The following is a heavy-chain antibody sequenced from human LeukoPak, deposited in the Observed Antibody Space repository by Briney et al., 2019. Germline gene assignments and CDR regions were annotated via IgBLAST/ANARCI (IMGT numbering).Heavy chain of an antibody. V-gene: IGHV3-30-3*01. J-gene: IGHJ1*01. D-gene: IGHD3-10*01. CDR2: ISYDGSNK. CDR3: AREYGSGLTPPAEYFQH. Sequence: GGSLRLSCAASGFTFSSYAMHWVRQAPGKGLEWVAVISYDGSNKYYADSVEGRFTISRDNSKNTLYLQMNSLRAEDTAVYYCAREYGSGLTPPAEYFQHWGQGTLVTVSS. CDR1: GFTFSSYA.